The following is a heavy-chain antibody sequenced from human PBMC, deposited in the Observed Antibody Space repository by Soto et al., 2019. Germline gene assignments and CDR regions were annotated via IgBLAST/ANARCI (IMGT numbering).Heavy chain of an antibody. Sequence: ASVKVSCKASGYSFTSYVIYWVRQAPGQRLGWMGWINAGNGNTKSSQKFQARVTITSDTSASTAYMELSSLRSEDTAVYFCARGVENIVVVLDVFGYYGMDVWGQGTTVTVSS. V-gene: IGHV1-3*01. D-gene: IGHD2-2*01. J-gene: IGHJ6*02. CDR1: GYSFTSYV. CDR2: INAGNGNT. CDR3: ARGVENIVVVLDVFGYYGMDV.